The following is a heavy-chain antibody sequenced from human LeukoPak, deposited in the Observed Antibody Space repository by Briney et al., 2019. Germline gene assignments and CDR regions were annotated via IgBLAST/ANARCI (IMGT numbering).Heavy chain of an antibody. CDR2: INAGNGNT. Sequence: ASVKVSCKASGYTFTSYGISWVRQAPGQRLEWMGWINAGNGNTKYSQKFQGRVTITRDTSASTAYMELSSLRSGDTAVYYCARLTYYYDSSGQNWFDPWGQGTLVTVSS. J-gene: IGHJ5*02. V-gene: IGHV1-3*01. D-gene: IGHD3-22*01. CDR3: ARLTYYYDSSGQNWFDP. CDR1: GYTFTSYG.